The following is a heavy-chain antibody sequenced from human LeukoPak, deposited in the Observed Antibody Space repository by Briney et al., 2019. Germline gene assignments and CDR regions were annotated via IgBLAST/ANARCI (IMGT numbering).Heavy chain of an antibody. J-gene: IGHJ4*02. CDR3: ARGYDSSGYGY. V-gene: IGHV4-34*01. CDR2: INHSGST. D-gene: IGHD3-22*01. CDR1: GGSFSGYY. Sequence: SETLSLTCAVYGGSFSGYYWSWIRQPPGKGLEWIGEINHSGSTNYNPSLKSRVTISVDTSKNQFSLKLSSVTAADTAVYYCARGYDSSGYGYWGQGTLVTASS.